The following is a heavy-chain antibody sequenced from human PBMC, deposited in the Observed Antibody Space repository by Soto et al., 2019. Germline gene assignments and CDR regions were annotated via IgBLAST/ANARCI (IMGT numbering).Heavy chain of an antibody. Sequence: VPLLESGGGLVQPGGSLRLSCAASGFRFSIFAMSWVRQAPGKGLEWVSSIGGGDDDRYYADSVKGRFIITRDNSKSTVSLQMTGLRAEDTAVYYCAKDRMDHKSVCDPFDIWGQGTTVTVSS. CDR2: IGGGDDDR. CDR3: AKDRMDHKSVCDPFDI. CDR1: GFRFSIFA. V-gene: IGHV3-23*01. D-gene: IGHD2-15*01. J-gene: IGHJ3*02.